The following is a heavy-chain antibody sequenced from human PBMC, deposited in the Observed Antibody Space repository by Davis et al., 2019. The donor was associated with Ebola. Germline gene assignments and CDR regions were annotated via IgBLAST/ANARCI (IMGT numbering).Heavy chain of an antibody. CDR2: IYYSGST. D-gene: IGHD4-23*01. J-gene: IGHJ5*02. CDR1: GGSISSYY. Sequence: PSETLSLTCTVSGGSISSYYWSWIRQPPGKGLEWIGYIYYSGSTNYNPSLKSRVTISVDTSKNQFSLKLSSVTAADTAVYYCARGDYGGNRNWFDPWGQGTLVTVSS. CDR3: ARGDYGGNRNWFDP. V-gene: IGHV4-59*01.